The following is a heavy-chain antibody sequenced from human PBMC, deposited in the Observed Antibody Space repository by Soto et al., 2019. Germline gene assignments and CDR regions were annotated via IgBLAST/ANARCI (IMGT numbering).Heavy chain of an antibody. CDR1: GGSFSGYY. CDR3: ARVGATGDYYDVMDV. D-gene: IGHD5-12*01. Sequence: SETLSLTCAVYGGSFSGYYRSWIRQPPGKGLEWIGEINHSGSTNNNPSLKSRVTISVDTSKNQFSLKLNSVTAADTAVYSCARVGATGDYYDVMDVWAQGTTVIVSS. V-gene: IGHV4-34*01. CDR2: INHSGST. J-gene: IGHJ6*02.